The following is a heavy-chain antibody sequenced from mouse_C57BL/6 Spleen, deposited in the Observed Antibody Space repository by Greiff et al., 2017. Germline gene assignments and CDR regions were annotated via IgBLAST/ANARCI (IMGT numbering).Heavy chain of an antibody. CDR3: ARGGNYGGAWFAY. V-gene: IGHV3-1*01. D-gene: IGHD2-1*01. J-gene: IGHJ3*01. CDR1: GYSITSGYD. CDR2: ISYSGST. Sequence: EVQLVESGPGMVKPSQSLSLTCTVTGYSITSGYDWHWIRHFPGNKLEWMGYISYSGSTNYNPSLKSRISITHDTSKNHFFLKLNSVTTEDTATYYCARGGNYGGAWFAYWGQGTLVTVSA.